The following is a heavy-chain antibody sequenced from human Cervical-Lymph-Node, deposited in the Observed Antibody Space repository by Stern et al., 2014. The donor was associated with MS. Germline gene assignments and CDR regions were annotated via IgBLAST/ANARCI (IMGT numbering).Heavy chain of an antibody. Sequence: EDQLVESGGGLIQPGGSLRLSCAASGFTVSSNYMSWVRQAPGKGLEWVSVIYSGGSTYYADSVKGRFTISRDNSKNTLYLQMNSLRAEDTAVYYCARGPPAAGPSYFDYWGQGTLVTVSS. D-gene: IGHD6-13*01. CDR1: GFTVSSNY. CDR2: IYSGGST. J-gene: IGHJ4*02. CDR3: ARGPPAAGPSYFDY. V-gene: IGHV3-53*01.